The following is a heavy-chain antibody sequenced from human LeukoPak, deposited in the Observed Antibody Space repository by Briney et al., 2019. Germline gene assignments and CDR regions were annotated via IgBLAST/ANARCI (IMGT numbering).Heavy chain of an antibody. CDR2: INHSGST. CDR1: GGSFSGYY. CDR3: ARRRVCYDSSGYYYFDY. Sequence: SETLSLTCAVYGGSFSGYYWSWIRQPPGKGLEWIGEINHSGSTNYNPSLKSRVTISVDTSKNQFSLKLSSVTAADTAVYYCARRRVCYDSSGYYYFDYWGQGTLVTVSS. V-gene: IGHV4-34*01. D-gene: IGHD3-22*01. J-gene: IGHJ4*02.